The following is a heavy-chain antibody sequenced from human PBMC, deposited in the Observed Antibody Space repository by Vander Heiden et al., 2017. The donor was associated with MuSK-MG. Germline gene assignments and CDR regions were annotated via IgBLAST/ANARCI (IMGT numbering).Heavy chain of an antibody. J-gene: IGHJ4*02. CDR1: GFTFSNAR. CDR3: TTSYSYGLIGFDY. CDR2: IKSKTDGGTT. Sequence: EVQLVESGGGLVKPGGYLRLSWAASGFTFSNARMSCVRQAPGKGLEWVGRIKSKTDGGTTDDAAPVKGRFTISRDDSKNTLYLQMNSLKTEDTAVYYCTTSYSYGLIGFDYWGQGTLVTVSS. V-gene: IGHV3-15*01. D-gene: IGHD5-18*01.